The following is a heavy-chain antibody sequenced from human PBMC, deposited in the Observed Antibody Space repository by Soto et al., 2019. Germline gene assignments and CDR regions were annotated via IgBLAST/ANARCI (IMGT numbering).Heavy chain of an antibody. J-gene: IGHJ4*02. CDR2: ISGSGGNT. CDR3: AKEIGYTGMWNFDY. Sequence: PGGSLRLSCAASGFTFSNYAMSWVRQAPGKGLEWVSVISGSGGNTYYADSVKGRFTISRDNSKNTLYLQMNSLRAEDTAVYYCAKEIGYTGMWNFDYWGQGTQVTVSS. CDR1: GFTFSNYA. D-gene: IGHD6-13*01. V-gene: IGHV3-23*01.